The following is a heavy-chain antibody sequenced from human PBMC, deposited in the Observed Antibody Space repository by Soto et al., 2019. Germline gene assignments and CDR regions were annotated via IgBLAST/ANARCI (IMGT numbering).Heavy chain of an antibody. D-gene: IGHD1-7*01. CDR2: INPNSGDT. J-gene: IGHJ6*02. Sequence: ASVKVSCKASGYTFTGQYMHWVRQAPGQGLEWMGWINPNSGDTNFAQKFQGRVTMTRDTSIGTAYMELSSLRSNDTAIYYCARESSGITLYGMDVWGQGTTVTVS. V-gene: IGHV1-2*02. CDR1: GYTFTGQY. CDR3: ARESSGITLYGMDV.